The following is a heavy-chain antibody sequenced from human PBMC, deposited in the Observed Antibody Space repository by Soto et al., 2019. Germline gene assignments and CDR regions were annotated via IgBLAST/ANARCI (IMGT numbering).Heavy chain of an antibody. Sequence: PSETLSLTCAVYGGSFSGYYWSWIRQPPGKGLEWIGEINHSGSTNYNPSLKSRVTTSVDTSKNQFSLKLSSVTAADTAVYYCARGRTIFGVVITKRHVFDYWGQGTLVTVSS. J-gene: IGHJ4*02. V-gene: IGHV4-34*01. CDR3: ARGRTIFGVVITKRHVFDY. CDR2: INHSGST. CDR1: GGSFSGYY. D-gene: IGHD3-3*01.